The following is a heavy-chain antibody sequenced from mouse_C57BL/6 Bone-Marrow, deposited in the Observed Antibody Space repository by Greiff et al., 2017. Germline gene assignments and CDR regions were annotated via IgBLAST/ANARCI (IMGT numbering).Heavy chain of an antibody. V-gene: IGHV1-81*01. CDR1: GYTFTSYG. Sequence: VQRVESGAELARPGASVKLSCKASGYTFTSYGISWVKQRTGQGLEWIGEIYPRSGNTYYNEKFKGKATLTADKSSSTAYMELRSLTSEDSAVYFCAMGRYYYGSRAMDYWGQGTSVTVSS. CDR3: AMGRYYYGSRAMDY. D-gene: IGHD1-1*01. J-gene: IGHJ4*01. CDR2: IYPRSGNT.